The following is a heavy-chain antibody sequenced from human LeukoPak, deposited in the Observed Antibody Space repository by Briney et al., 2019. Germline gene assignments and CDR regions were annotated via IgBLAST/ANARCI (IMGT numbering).Heavy chain of an antibody. J-gene: IGHJ4*02. Sequence: GGSLRLSCAASGFTFSSYEMNWVRQAPGKGLEWVSSISRSATTIYYADSVKGRFTISRDNAKNSLYLQMNSLRAEDTAVYYCAKARIVGATTGWGQGTLVTVSS. D-gene: IGHD1-26*01. V-gene: IGHV3-48*03. CDR3: AKARIVGATTG. CDR2: ISRSATTI. CDR1: GFTFSSYE.